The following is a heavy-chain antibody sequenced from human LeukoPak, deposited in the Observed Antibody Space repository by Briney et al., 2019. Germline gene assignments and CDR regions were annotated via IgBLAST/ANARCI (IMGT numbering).Heavy chain of an antibody. CDR3: AREAQFISTTGTFDAFDI. J-gene: IGHJ3*02. D-gene: IGHD1-1*01. V-gene: IGHV1-69*04. CDR2: IIPILGIA. CDR1: GGTFSSYA. Sequence: SVKVSCKASGGTFSSYAISWVRQAPGQGLEWMGRIIPILGIANYAQKFQGRVTITADKSTSTAYMELSRLRSDDTAVYYCAREAQFISTTGTFDAFDIWGQGTMVTVSS.